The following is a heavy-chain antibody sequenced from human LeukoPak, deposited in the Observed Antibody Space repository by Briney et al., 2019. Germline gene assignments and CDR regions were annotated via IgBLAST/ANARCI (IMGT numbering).Heavy chain of an antibody. CDR1: GFTVSNNY. Sequence: PGGSLRLSCAASGFTVSNNYMSWVRQAPGKGLEWVSVIYSGGSTYYADSVKGRFTISRDNSKNTLYLQMNSLRAEDTAVYYCARGSTRMAGIPFLSLDYWGQGTLVTVSS. J-gene: IGHJ4*02. V-gene: IGHV3-53*01. D-gene: IGHD6-19*01. CDR2: IYSGGST. CDR3: ARGSTRMAGIPFLSLDY.